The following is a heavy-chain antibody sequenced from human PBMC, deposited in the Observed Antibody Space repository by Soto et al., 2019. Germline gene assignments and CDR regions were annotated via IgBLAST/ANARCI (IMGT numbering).Heavy chain of an antibody. CDR1: GVILSSYS. D-gene: IGHD3-10*01. Sequence: SLRLSCAASGVILSSYSMNCVRQAPGRGREWVSSISRSISHTYFADSVKGRFTISRDNAKNSLYLQMNSLRAEDTAVYYCARWEDGSGTYSYYYYGMDVWGQGTTVTVSS. CDR2: ISRSISHT. J-gene: IGHJ6*02. CDR3: ARWEDGSGTYSYYYYGMDV. V-gene: IGHV3-21*01.